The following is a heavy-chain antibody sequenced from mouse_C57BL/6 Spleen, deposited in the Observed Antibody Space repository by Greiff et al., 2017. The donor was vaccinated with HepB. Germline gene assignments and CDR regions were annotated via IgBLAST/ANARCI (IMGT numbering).Heavy chain of an antibody. J-gene: IGHJ4*01. D-gene: IGHD3-2*02. V-gene: IGHV1-82*01. CDR3: ARRDSSGYRYAMDY. Sequence: QVHVKQSGPELVKPGASVKISCKASGYAFSSSWMNWVKQRPGKGLEWIGRIYPGDGDTNYNGKFKGKATLTADKSSSTAYMQRSSLTSEDSAVYFCARRDSSGYRYAMDYWGQGTSVTVSS. CDR2: IYPGDGDT. CDR1: GYAFSSSW.